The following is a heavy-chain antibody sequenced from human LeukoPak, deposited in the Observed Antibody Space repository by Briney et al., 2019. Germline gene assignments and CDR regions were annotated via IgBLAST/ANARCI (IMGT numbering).Heavy chain of an antibody. CDR2: IYPGDSDT. V-gene: IGHV5-51*01. CDR1: GYSFTGYW. J-gene: IGHJ5*02. CDR3: ARQGRGIAARPYNWFDP. Sequence: GESLKISCKGSGYSFTGYWIGWVRQMPGKGLEWMGIIYPGDSDTRYSPSFQGQVTISADKSINTAYLQRSSLKASVTAMYYCARQGRGIAARPYNWFDPWGQGTLVTVSS. D-gene: IGHD6-6*01.